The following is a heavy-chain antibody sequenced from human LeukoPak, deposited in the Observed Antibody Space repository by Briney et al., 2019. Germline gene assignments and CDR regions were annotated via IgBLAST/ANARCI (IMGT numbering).Heavy chain of an antibody. D-gene: IGHD4-17*01. CDR2: IYYKGNT. J-gene: IGHJ3*02. CDR1: GGSIYSHY. CDR3: ARNTTVTTERTDAFDI. V-gene: IGHV4-59*08. Sequence: SETLSLTCAVYGGSIYSHYWGWIRQPPGKGLEWIGDIYYKGNTNYNPSLKSRVTISVDTSKNQFSLKLSSVTAADTAIYYCARNTTVTTERTDAFDIWGQGALVTVSS.